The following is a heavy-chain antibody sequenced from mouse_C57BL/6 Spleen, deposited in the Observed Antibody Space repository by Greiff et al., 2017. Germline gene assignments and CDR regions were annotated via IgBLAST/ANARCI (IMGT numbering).Heavy chain of an antibody. D-gene: IGHD2-1*01. V-gene: IGHV1-61*01. CDR3: ARYAQIYYGNYDWYFDV. CDR2: IYPSDSET. Sequence: VQLQQPGAELVRPGSSVKLSCKASGYTFTSYWMDWVKQRPGQGLEWIGNIYPSDSETHYNQKFKDKATLTVDKSSSTAYMQLSSLTSEDSAVYYCARYAQIYYGNYDWYFDVWGTGTTVTVSS. CDR1: GYTFTSYW. J-gene: IGHJ1*03.